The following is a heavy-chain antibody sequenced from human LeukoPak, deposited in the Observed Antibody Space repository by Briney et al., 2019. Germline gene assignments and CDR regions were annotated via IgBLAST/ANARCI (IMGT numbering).Heavy chain of an antibody. CDR2: IIPIFGIA. J-gene: IGHJ4*02. Sequence: SVKVSCKASGGTFSSYAISWVRQAPGQGLEWMGRIIPIFGIANYAQKFQGGVTITADKSTSTAYMELSSLRSEDTAVYYCASGVGATPSLFDYWGQGTLVTVSS. V-gene: IGHV1-69*04. CDR1: GGTFSSYA. CDR3: ASGVGATPSLFDY. D-gene: IGHD1-26*01.